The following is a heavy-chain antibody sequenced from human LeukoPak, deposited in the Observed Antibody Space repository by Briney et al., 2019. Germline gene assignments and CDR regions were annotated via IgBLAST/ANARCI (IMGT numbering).Heavy chain of an antibody. CDR3: ANPYYYDSSGAH. CDR1: GFTFSSYA. D-gene: IGHD3-22*01. J-gene: IGHJ4*02. CDR2: ISGSGGST. Sequence: PGGALLLSCSASGFTFSSYAMSWVRQAPGRGGEGVSTISGSGGSTYYADSVKGLFTISRDNSKNTLYLQMNSLRAEDTAVYYCANPYYYDSSGAHWGQGTLVTVSS. V-gene: IGHV3-23*01.